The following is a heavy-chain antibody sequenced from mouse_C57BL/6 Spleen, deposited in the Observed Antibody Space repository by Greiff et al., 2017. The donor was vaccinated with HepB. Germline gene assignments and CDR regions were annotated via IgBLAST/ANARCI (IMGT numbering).Heavy chain of an antibody. V-gene: IGHV2-5*01. Sequence: VQGVESGPGLVQPSQSLSITCTVSGFSLTSYGVHWVRQSPGKGLEWLGVIWRGGSTDYNAAFMSRLSITKDNSKSQVFFKMNSLQADDTAIYYCAKNGNYGGYFDVWGTGTTVTVSS. D-gene: IGHD2-1*01. CDR2: IWRGGST. CDR1: GFSLTSYG. CDR3: AKNGNYGGYFDV. J-gene: IGHJ1*03.